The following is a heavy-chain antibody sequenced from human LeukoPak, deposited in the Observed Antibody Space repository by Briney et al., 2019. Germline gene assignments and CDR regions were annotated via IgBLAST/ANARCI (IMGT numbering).Heavy chain of an antibody. D-gene: IGHD3-22*01. CDR1: GYTFTCYY. CDR3: ARTAYYGSSGYYD. V-gene: IGHV1-2*06. CDR2: INPNSGGT. J-gene: IGHJ4*02. Sequence: ASVKVSCKASGYTFTCYYMHWVRQAPGQGLEWMGRINPNSGGTNYAQKFQGRVTMTRDTSISTAYMELSRLRSDDTAVYYCARTAYYGSSGYYDWGRGTLVTVSS.